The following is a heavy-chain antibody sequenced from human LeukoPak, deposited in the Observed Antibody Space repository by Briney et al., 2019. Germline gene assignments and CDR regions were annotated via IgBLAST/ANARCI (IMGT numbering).Heavy chain of an antibody. V-gene: IGHV4-59*01. CDR3: ARSDGYNWAFDY. CDR1: GGSISSYY. CDR2: IYYSGST. D-gene: IGHD5-24*01. J-gene: IGHJ4*02. Sequence: SETLSLTCTVSGGSISSYYWSWIRQPPGKGLEWIGYIYYSGSTNYNPSLKSRVTISVDTSKNQFSLKLSSVTAADTAVYYCARSDGYNWAFDYWGQGTLVTVSS.